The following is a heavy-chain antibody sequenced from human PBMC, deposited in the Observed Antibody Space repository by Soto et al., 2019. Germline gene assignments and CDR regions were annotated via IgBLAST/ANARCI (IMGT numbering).Heavy chain of an antibody. CDR2: ISLYSDGT. V-gene: IGHV1-18*01. CDR3: ASTVKTLYFYYPLDV. D-gene: IGHD2-2*02. CDR1: GYTFSNYG. Sequence: QVQLVQSGGEVKRPGASVKVSCKTSGYTFSNYGITWVRQAPGQPLEWLGWISLYSDGTNYAQKFQGRVSMTTDTSTTTAYMELRSLRSDDTAVYYCASTVKTLYFYYPLDVWGQGTTVTVSS. J-gene: IGHJ6*02.